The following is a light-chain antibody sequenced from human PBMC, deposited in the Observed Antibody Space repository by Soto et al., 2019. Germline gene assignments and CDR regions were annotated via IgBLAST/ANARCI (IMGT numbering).Light chain of an antibody. Sequence: EIVMTQSPVPLSVSPGERAPLSCRASKSISSQLAWYQQKPGQAPRLLISGASTMATGIPARFSGGGSGTEFTLTISSLQSEDFAVYYCHQYNNWPLVTFGGGTKVEIK. CDR2: GAS. CDR1: KSISSQ. V-gene: IGKV3-15*01. CDR3: HQYNNWPLVT. J-gene: IGKJ4*01.